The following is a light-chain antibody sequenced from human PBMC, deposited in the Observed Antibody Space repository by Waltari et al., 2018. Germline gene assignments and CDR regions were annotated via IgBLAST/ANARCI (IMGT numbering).Light chain of an antibody. Sequence: DIVMTQSPDSLAVSLGERATINCKSSESVLFSSRNKTHLAWYQQKPGHPPKLLLYWVSTRESGVPDRFSGSGSGTDFTLTISSLQAEDVAIYYCQQYYDSPLTFGGGTKVEIK. CDR2: WVS. CDR3: QQYYDSPLT. V-gene: IGKV4-1*01. J-gene: IGKJ4*01. CDR1: ESVLFSSRNKTH.